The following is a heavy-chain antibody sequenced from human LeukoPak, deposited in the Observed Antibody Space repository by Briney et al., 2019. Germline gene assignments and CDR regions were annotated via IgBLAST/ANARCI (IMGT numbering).Heavy chain of an antibody. CDR1: GYSISSGYY. CDR3: ARWHGDYVDY. CDR2: INHSGST. J-gene: IGHJ4*02. V-gene: IGHV4-38-2*02. D-gene: IGHD4-17*01. Sequence: SETLSLICTVSGYSISSGYYWSWIRQPPGKGLEWIGEINHSGSTNYNPSLKSRVTISVDTSKNQFSLKLSSVTAADTAVYYCARWHGDYVDYWGQGTLVTVSS.